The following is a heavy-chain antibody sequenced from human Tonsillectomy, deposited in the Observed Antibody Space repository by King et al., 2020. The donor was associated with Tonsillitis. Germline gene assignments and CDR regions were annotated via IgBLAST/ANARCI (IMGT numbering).Heavy chain of an antibody. CDR3: ARFPYSSGWYHVDY. Sequence: TLKESGPALVKPTQTITLTCTFSGFSLSTSGMCVSWIRQPPGKALEWLARIDWDDDKYYSTSLKTRLTISKDTSKNQLVLTMTNMDPVDTATYYCARFPYSSGWYHVDYWGQGTRVTVSS. CDR1: GFSLSTSGMC. V-gene: IGHV2-70*11. CDR2: IDWDDDK. D-gene: IGHD6-19*01. J-gene: IGHJ4*02.